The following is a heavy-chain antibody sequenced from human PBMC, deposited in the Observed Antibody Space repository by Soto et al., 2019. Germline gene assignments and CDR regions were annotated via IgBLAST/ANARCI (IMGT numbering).Heavy chain of an antibody. J-gene: IGHJ5*02. Sequence: QLQLQESGPGLVKPSETLSLTCTVSGGSISSSSYYWGWIRQPPGKGLEWIGSIYYSGSTYYNPSLKSRVTRSVDTSKNQFSLKMSSVTAADTAVYYCARHDYGGTSGWFDPWGQGTLVTVSS. CDR3: ARHDYGGTSGWFDP. V-gene: IGHV4-39*01. D-gene: IGHD4-17*01. CDR2: IYYSGST. CDR1: GGSISSSSYY.